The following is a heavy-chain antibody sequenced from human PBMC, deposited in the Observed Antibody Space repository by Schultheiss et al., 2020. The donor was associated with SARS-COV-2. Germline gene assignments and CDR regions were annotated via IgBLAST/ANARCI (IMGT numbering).Heavy chain of an antibody. CDR2: MYSDGSS. CDR3: ARHRASWLRFDY. V-gene: IGHV4-61*09. CDR1: GGSISSGSYY. D-gene: IGHD5-12*01. Sequence: SQTLSLTCTVSGGSISSGSYYWNWVRRPAGKGLEWIGHMYSDGSSDYNPSLKSRVTISEDTSKNQFSLKLSSVTAADTAVYYCARHRASWLRFDYWGQGTLVTVSS. J-gene: IGHJ4*02.